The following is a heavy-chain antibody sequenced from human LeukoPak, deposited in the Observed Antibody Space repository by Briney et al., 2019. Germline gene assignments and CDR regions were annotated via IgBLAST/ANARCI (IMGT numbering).Heavy chain of an antibody. CDR1: GFTFSSYA. V-gene: IGHV3-30-3*01. D-gene: IGHD4-17*01. Sequence: PGGSLRLSCAASGFTFSSYAMHWVRQAPGKGLEWVAVISYDGSNKYYADSVKGRFTISRDNSKNTLYLQMNSLRAEDTAVYYCARDPGIYGDYPYFDYWGQGTLVTVSS. CDR3: ARDPGIYGDYPYFDY. CDR2: ISYDGSNK. J-gene: IGHJ4*02.